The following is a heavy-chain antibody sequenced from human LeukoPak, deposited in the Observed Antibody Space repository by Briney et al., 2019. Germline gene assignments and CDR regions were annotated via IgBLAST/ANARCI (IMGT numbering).Heavy chain of an antibody. V-gene: IGHV3-7*05. Sequence: PGGSLRLSCAASGFTFSNYWMHWVRQAPGRGLEWVANVPQDGSDRYFVDSLRGRFTISRDNARNSLFLQMSNLRAEDTAVYYCARWGTVWGLDYWGQGTVVTVSS. CDR2: VPQDGSDR. D-gene: IGHD3-16*01. J-gene: IGHJ4*02. CDR3: ARWGTVWGLDY. CDR1: GFTFSNYW.